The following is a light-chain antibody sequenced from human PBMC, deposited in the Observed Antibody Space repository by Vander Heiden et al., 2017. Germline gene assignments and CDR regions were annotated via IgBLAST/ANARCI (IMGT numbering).Light chain of an antibody. Sequence: DIHMTQPPSTLSASVGDRVTITCRASQSITTWLAWYQQKPGKAPKLLIYDASNLQSGVPSRFSGSGSGTDFSLTISSLQPDDFATYYCQQYSIDSPTFGQGTKVEI. V-gene: IGKV1-5*01. CDR1: QSITTW. CDR2: DAS. CDR3: QQYSIDSPT. J-gene: IGKJ1*01.